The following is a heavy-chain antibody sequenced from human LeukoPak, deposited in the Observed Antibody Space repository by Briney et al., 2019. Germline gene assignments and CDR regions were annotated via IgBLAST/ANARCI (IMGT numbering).Heavy chain of an antibody. J-gene: IGHJ4*01. V-gene: IGHV3-11*04. D-gene: IGHD3-22*01. CDR3: VRGPDYYYDSSGSFDY. Sequence: PGGSLRLSCAVSGFTFSDHYFAWIRQAQGKGLERMSYISNSANTIYYADSVSGRFTISRDNAKNSLFLQMNSLRVEDTAVYYCVRGPDYYYDSSGSFDYWGHGTLVTVSS. CDR2: ISNSANTI. CDR1: GFTFSDHY.